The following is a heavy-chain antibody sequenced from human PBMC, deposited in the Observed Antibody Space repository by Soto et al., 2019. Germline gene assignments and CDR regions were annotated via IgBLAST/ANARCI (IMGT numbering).Heavy chain of an antibody. Sequence: PSEPLSLTCTVSGGSISNYYWSWIRQTPGKGLESMGYISYSGSTNYNPSLKSRVTISVDMSKNQFSLKLRSVTAADTAVYYCERRAGSYTEAYYFDSWGQGTLVTVSS. CDR1: GGSISNYY. D-gene: IGHD1-26*01. V-gene: IGHV4-59*01. J-gene: IGHJ4*02. CDR2: ISYSGST. CDR3: ERRAGSYTEAYYFDS.